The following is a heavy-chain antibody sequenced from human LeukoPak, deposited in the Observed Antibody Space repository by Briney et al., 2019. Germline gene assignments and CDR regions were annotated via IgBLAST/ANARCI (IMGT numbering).Heavy chain of an antibody. V-gene: IGHV3-7*01. D-gene: IGHD3-9*01. J-gene: IGHJ3*02. CDR1: GFTFSNYW. Sequence: GGSLRLSCAASGFTFSNYWMSWVRQAPGKGLEWVANMKEDGSEKFYVDSVKGRFTISRDNAKNSLYLQMNSLRAEDTAVYYCAKGDRSDILTGYYDRSANDAFDIWGQGTMVTVSS. CDR2: MKEDGSEK. CDR3: AKGDRSDILTGYYDRSANDAFDI.